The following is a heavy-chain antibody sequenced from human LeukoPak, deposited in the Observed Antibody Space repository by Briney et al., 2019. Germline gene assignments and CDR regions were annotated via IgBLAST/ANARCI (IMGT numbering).Heavy chain of an antibody. CDR2: IYTRGST. CDR1: GDSINSHY. D-gene: IGHD6-13*01. V-gene: IGHV4-4*09. CDR3: ARLRRTAGYNAFDI. J-gene: IGHJ3*02. Sequence: SETLSLTCTVSGDSINSHYWSWIRQPPGKGLEWIGFIYTRGSTNYNPSLKSRVTMSGDTSKNQVSLTLNSVTAADTAVYYCARLRRTAGYNAFDIWGQGTMVTVSS.